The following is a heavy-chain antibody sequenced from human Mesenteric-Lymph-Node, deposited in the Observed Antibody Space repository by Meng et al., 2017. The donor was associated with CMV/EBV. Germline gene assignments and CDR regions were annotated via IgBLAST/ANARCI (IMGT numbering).Heavy chain of an antibody. V-gene: IGHV3-30-3*01. D-gene: IGHD6-13*01. CDR1: GFTFSNYA. Sequence: GGSLRLSCAASGFTFSNYAMHWVRQAPGKGLEWVALISYDGSNKYYANSVKGRFTISRDNSKNTLYLQMNSLRADDTAVYYCARDRYSSSWYYFDYWGQGTLVTVSS. CDR2: ISYDGSNK. CDR3: ARDRYSSSWYYFDY. J-gene: IGHJ4*02.